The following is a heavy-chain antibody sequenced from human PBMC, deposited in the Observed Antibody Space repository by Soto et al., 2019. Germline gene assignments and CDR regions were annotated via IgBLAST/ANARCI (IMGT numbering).Heavy chain of an antibody. CDR3: ARDDYGTYLSIFEY. V-gene: IGHV3-48*03. D-gene: IGHD4-4*01. Sequence: GGSLRLSCATSGFTFSSFEMNWVRQAPGKGLEWISYITSNGGTIYYADSVKGRFTISRDNAKNSLYLQMNSLRADDTAVYYCARDDYGTYLSIFEYWGQGTLVTVSS. CDR1: GFTFSSFE. CDR2: ITSNGGTI. J-gene: IGHJ4*02.